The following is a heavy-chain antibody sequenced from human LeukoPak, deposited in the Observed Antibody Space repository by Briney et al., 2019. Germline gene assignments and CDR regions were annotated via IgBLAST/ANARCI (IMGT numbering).Heavy chain of an antibody. CDR2: VYYTGSI. Sequence: KPSETLSLTCNVSGDSISSYYWTWIRQSPGKGLEWIGYVYYTGSINYNPSLKRRVTMSVDTSKNQFSLKLNSVTAADTAVYYCVGERSTSSVAIPSAIRWFDPWGQGTLVTVSS. V-gene: IGHV4-59*01. CDR1: GDSISSYY. J-gene: IGHJ5*02. D-gene: IGHD2-2*01. CDR3: VGERSTSSVAIPSAIRWFDP.